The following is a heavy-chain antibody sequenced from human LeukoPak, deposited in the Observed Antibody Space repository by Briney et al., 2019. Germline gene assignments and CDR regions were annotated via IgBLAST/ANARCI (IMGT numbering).Heavy chain of an antibody. CDR3: ARGYYYDSSGYPPFDY. J-gene: IGHJ4*02. CDR2: IIPIFGTA. CDR1: GGTFSSYA. D-gene: IGHD3-22*01. V-gene: IGHV1-69*01. Sequence: SSVKVSCKASGGTFSSYATSWVRQAPGQGLEWMGGIIPIFGTANYAQKFQGRVTITADESTSTAYMELSSLRSEDTAVYYCARGYYYDSSGYPPFDYWGQGTLVTVSS.